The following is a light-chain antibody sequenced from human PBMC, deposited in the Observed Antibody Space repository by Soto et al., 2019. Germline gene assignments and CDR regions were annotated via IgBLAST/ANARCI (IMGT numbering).Light chain of an antibody. CDR3: QQYHSLPTT. V-gene: IGKV3-20*01. J-gene: IGKJ3*01. CDR1: QSVTSTY. CDR2: GAS. Sequence: EIVLTQSPGTLSLSPGERATLSCRASQSVTSTYLAWYQQKPGQPPRLLIYGASIRATGIPDRLSGSGSGTDFTLTISRLEPEDFTVYYCQQYHSLPTTFGPGAKVDI.